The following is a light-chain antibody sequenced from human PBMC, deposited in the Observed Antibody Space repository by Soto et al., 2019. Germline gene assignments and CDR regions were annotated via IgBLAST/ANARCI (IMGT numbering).Light chain of an antibody. J-gene: IGLJ7*01. Sequence: QSVLTQPPSVSAAPGQKVTISCSGSSSNIGNNYVSWYQQLPGTAPKLLIYENNKRPSGIPDRFSGSKSGTSATPGITGLQTGDEADYYCGTWDSSLSAAVFGGGTQLTVL. V-gene: IGLV1-51*02. CDR1: SSNIGNNY. CDR3: GTWDSSLSAAV. CDR2: ENN.